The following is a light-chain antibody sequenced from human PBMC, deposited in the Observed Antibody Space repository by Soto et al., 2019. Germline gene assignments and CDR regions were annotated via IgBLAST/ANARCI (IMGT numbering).Light chain of an antibody. V-gene: IGLV2-14*01. Sequence: QSALTQPASVSGSPGQSITIYCTGTSSDVGGYNYVSWYQQHPGKAPKLMIYEVSNRPSEVSNRFSGSKSGNTASLTISGLQAGDEGNYYCSSYTSGSTLVVFGGGTKVTVL. J-gene: IGLJ2*01. CDR3: SSYTSGSTLVV. CDR1: SSDVGGYNY. CDR2: EVS.